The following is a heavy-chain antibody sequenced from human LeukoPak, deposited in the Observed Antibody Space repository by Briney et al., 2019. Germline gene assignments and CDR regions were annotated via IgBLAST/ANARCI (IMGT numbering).Heavy chain of an antibody. V-gene: IGHV3-23*01. J-gene: IGHJ6*03. D-gene: IGHD5-18*01. CDR2: ISGSGGST. Sequence: GGSLRLSCAASGFTFRRYGMSWVRQAPGKGLEWVWAISGSGGSTYYGDSVKGRFTISRDNSKNTLYLQMNSLRAEDTAVYYCARDPRTWIQLWFHGYYYYYMDVWGKGTTVTVSS. CDR3: ARDPRTWIQLWFHGYYYYYMDV. CDR1: GFTFRRYG.